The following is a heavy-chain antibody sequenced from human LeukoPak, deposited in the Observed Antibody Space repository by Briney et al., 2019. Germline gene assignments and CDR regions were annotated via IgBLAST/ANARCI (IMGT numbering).Heavy chain of an antibody. J-gene: IGHJ4*02. V-gene: IGHV5-51*01. Sequence: GESLEISCKGSGYSFTSYWIGWVRQMPGKGLEWMGIIYPGDSDTRYSPSLEGQVTISAEKSISTAYLQWSSMKASDTAMYYCPRRTGIAAAGTTLDYWGQGTLVTVSS. D-gene: IGHD6-13*01. CDR3: PRRTGIAAAGTTLDY. CDR1: GYSFTSYW. CDR2: IYPGDSDT.